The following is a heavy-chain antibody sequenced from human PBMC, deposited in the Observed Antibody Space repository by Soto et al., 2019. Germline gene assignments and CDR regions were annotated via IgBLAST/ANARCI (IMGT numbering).Heavy chain of an antibody. CDR1: GLSLSTDGMC. J-gene: IGHJ1*01. Sequence: SGPTLVNPTQTVTLTCTISGLSLSTDGMCVSWIRQPPGKALEWLARIDWNDDKYYSTSLKTRLTISKDTSKNQAVLTMTKLDPADTATYYCARVWWFGEKEYFQNWGQGTLVTVSS. D-gene: IGHD2-21*01. CDR3: ARVWWFGEKEYFQN. V-gene: IGHV2-70*11. CDR2: IDWNDDK.